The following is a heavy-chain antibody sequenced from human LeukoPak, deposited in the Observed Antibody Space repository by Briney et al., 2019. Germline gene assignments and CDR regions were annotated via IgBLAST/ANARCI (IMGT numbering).Heavy chain of an antibody. CDR2: ISVSGEST. CDR3: AKGIGRGVNDAYDI. CDR1: GFTFNNYA. V-gene: IGHV3-23*01. J-gene: IGHJ3*02. D-gene: IGHD2-21*01. Sequence: GGSLRLSCAASGFTFNNYAMTWVRQAPGKGLEWVSAISVSGESTYYADSEKGRFTISRDNSNNTLFLQMSSLRAEDTAVYYCAKGIGRGVNDAYDIWGQGTMVTVSS.